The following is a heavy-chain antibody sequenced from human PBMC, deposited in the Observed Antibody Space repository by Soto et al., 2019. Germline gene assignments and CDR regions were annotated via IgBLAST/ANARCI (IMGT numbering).Heavy chain of an antibody. CDR3: ARKYGGNSQFFDL. CDR2: FFHTGTA. Sequence: QVQLQESGPGLVKPSETLSLNCSVSGDAITRHYWSWIRQSPGKGLEWLGYFFHTGTALYNPSLTSRVSMSVDTSKNQFSLKLTSVIPADTAVYFCARKYGGNSQFFDLWGRGTLVTVSS. V-gene: IGHV4-59*11. CDR1: GDAITRHY. J-gene: IGHJ2*01. D-gene: IGHD4-4*01.